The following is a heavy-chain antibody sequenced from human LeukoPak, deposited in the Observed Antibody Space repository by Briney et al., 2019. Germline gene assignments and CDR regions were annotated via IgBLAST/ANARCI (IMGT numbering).Heavy chain of an antibody. J-gene: IGHJ4*02. D-gene: IGHD2-2*01. CDR3: ARVWCSSTSCQYDDY. CDR2: IYSSSSYI. Sequence: PGGSLRLSCAASEFTFSSYSMNWVRQAPRKGLEWVSYIYSSSSYIYYADSVKGRFTISRDNAKNSLYLQMNSLRAEDTAVYYCARVWCSSTSCQYDDYWGQGTLVTVSS. V-gene: IGHV3-21*01. CDR1: EFTFSSYS.